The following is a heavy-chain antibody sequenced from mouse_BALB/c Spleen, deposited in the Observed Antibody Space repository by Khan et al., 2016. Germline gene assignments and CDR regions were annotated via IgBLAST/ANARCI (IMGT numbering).Heavy chain of an antibody. J-gene: IGHJ3*01. CDR3: AVDYYGSNWFAY. D-gene: IGHD1-1*01. CDR2: INTNTGEP. Sequence: QIQLVQSGPELKKPGETVKISCKASGYTFTNYGMNWVKQAPGKGLKWMGWINTNTGEPTYAEEFTGRFAFSLETSASTAYLQINNLKNEDTDTYFSAVDYYGSNWFAYWGQGTLVTVSA. V-gene: IGHV9-3*02. CDR1: GYTFTNYG.